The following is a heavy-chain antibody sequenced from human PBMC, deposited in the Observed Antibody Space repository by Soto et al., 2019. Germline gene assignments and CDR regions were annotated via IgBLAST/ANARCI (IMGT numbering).Heavy chain of an antibody. CDR1: GFTFGDYA. V-gene: IGHV3-49*03. Sequence: GGSLRLSCTASGFTFGDYAMSWFRQAPGKGLGWVGFIRSKAYGGTTEYAASVKGRFTISRDDSKSIAYLQMNSLKTEDTAVYYCTLGAAGHTYYFDYWGQGTLVTVSS. D-gene: IGHD6-13*01. J-gene: IGHJ4*02. CDR2: IRSKAYGGTT. CDR3: TLGAAGHTYYFDY.